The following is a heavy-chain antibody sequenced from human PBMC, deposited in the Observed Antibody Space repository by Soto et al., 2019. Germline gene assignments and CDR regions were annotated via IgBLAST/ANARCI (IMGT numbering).Heavy chain of an antibody. V-gene: IGHV1-18*01. CDR1: GYTFTSYG. Sequence: QVQLVQSGAEVKKPGASVKVSCKASGYTFTSYGISWVRQAPGQGLEWMGWISAYNGNTNYAQKLQGRVTMTTDTSTSTAYRELRSLRSDDTAVYYCARVAHPTYSSGWYEGYYYYGMDVWGQGTTVTVSS. CDR3: ARVAHPTYSSGWYEGYYYYGMDV. J-gene: IGHJ6*02. CDR2: ISAYNGNT. D-gene: IGHD6-19*01.